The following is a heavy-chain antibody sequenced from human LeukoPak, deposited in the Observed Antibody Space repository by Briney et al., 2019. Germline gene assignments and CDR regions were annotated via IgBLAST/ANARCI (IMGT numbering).Heavy chain of an antibody. V-gene: IGHV4-34*01. D-gene: IGHD3-3*01. CDR3: ASIVDRGIRIFGVVPV. J-gene: IGHJ4*02. Sequence: SETLSLTCAVYGGSFSGYYWSWIRQPPGKGLEWIGQINHSGSTNYSPSLKSRVTISVDPSKNQFSLELTSVTAADTGVYYCASIVDRGIRIFGVVPVGGQGTLVTVSS. CDR2: INHSGST. CDR1: GGSFSGYY.